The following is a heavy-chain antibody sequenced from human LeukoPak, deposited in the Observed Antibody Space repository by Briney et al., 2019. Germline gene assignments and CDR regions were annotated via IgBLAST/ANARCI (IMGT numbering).Heavy chain of an antibody. Sequence: GGSLRLSCAASGFTFNRYWMHWVRQAPGKGLVWVARVNREGTTTTYADSVKGRFTIPRDNAKNTLYLQMNNLRAEDTAVYYCARDLDWILFDYWGQGTLVTVSS. CDR3: ARDLDWILFDY. CDR1: GFTFNRYW. J-gene: IGHJ4*02. CDR2: VNREGTTT. V-gene: IGHV3-74*01. D-gene: IGHD3-9*01.